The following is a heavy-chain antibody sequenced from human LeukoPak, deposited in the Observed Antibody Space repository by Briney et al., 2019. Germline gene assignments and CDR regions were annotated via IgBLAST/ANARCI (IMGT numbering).Heavy chain of an antibody. CDR2: IYSGGST. CDR1: GFTVSSNY. Sequence: PGGSLRLSCEASGFTVSSNYMSWVRQAPGKGLEWVSVIYSGGSTYYADSVKGRFTISRDNSKNTLYLQMNSLRAEDTAVYYCARDPTAMGPDAFDIWGQGTMVTVSS. V-gene: IGHV3-53*01. J-gene: IGHJ3*02. D-gene: IGHD5-18*01. CDR3: ARDPTAMGPDAFDI.